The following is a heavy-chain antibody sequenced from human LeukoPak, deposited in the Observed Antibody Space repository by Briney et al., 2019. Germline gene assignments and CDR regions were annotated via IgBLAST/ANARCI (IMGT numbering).Heavy chain of an antibody. Sequence: GASVKVSCKASGYTFPSYYMHWVRQAPGQGLEWMGWINPNSDDTNYAQKFQGRVTMTRDTSISTAYMELSRLTSDDTAVYYCARSNVVGVTSPWYFDYWGQGTLVTVSS. CDR3: ARSNVVGVTSPWYFDY. CDR2: INPNSDDT. J-gene: IGHJ4*02. V-gene: IGHV1-2*02. CDR1: GYTFPSYY. D-gene: IGHD2-15*01.